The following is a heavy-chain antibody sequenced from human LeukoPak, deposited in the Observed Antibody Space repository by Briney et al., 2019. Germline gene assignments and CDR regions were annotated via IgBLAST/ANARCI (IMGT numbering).Heavy chain of an antibody. CDR2: ISGSGGST. CDR1: GFSFSSYA. CDR3: AKWERDGYKSYYFDY. J-gene: IGHJ4*02. Sequence: PGGSLRLSCAASGFSFSSYATSWVRQAPKKRVEWVSGISGSGGSTYYADSVKGQFTISRDNSKNTLYLQMNSLKAEDTAVYYCAKWERDGYKSYYFDYWGQGTLVTVSS. V-gene: IGHV3-23*01. D-gene: IGHD5-24*01.